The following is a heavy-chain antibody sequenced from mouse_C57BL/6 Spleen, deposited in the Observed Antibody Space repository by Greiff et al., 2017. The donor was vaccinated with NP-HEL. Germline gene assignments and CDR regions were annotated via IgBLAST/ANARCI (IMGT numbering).Heavy chain of an antibody. Sequence: VKLQESGAELARPGASVKMSCKASGYTFTSYTMHWVKQRPGQGLEWIGYINPSSGYTKYNQKFKDKATLTADKSSSTAYMQLSSLTSEDSAVYYCARWAGAYWYFDVWGTGTTVTVSS. CDR1: GYTFTSYT. J-gene: IGHJ1*03. CDR3: ARWAGAYWYFDV. CDR2: INPSSGYT. V-gene: IGHV1-4*01.